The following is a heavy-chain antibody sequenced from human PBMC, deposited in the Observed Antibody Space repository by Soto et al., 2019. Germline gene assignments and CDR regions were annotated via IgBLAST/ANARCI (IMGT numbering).Heavy chain of an antibody. V-gene: IGHV4-31*03. D-gene: IGHD5-18*01. CDR3: ARGRGYSYRPYYFDY. CDR1: GGSISREGFY. Sequence: PSETLCLTCTVSGGSISREGFYWSWFRQLPGKGLEWIGDSYYSGTTYHNPSLRSRLTISGDASKNQFSLKLSSVTAAATALYYCARGRGYSYRPYYFDYWGQGTLVTVSS. CDR2: SYYSGTT. J-gene: IGHJ4*02.